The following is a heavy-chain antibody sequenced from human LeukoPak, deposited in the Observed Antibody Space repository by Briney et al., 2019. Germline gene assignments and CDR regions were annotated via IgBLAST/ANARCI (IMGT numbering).Heavy chain of an antibody. J-gene: IGHJ4*02. CDR1: GFTFSSYG. D-gene: IGHD4-17*01. CDR2: IWYDGSNK. V-gene: IGHV3-33*01. CDR3: AREGPTTVNAFDY. Sequence: GRSLRLSCAASGFTFSSYGMHWVRQAPGKGLEWVAVIWYDGSNKYYADSVKGRFTISRDNSKNTLYLQMNSLRAEDTAVHYCAREGPTTVNAFDYWGQGTLVTVSS.